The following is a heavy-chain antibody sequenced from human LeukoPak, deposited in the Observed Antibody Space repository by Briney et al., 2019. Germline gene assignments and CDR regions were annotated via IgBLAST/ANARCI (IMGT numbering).Heavy chain of an antibody. CDR3: ARDRGCGGDCYYFDY. D-gene: IGHD2-21*01. CDR2: ISSSSSSYI. Sequence: PGGSLRLSCAASGFTLSSYSMILVRPAPGEGLGWGSSISSSSSSYIYYADSVKGRFTISRDNAKNSLYLQMNSLRAEDTAVYYCARDRGCGGDCYYFDYWGQGTLVTVSS. J-gene: IGHJ4*02. V-gene: IGHV3-21*01. CDR1: GFTLSSYS.